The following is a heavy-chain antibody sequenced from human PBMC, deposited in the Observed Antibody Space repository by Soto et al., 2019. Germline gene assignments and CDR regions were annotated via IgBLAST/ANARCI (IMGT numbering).Heavy chain of an antibody. Sequence: QVQLVQSGAEVKKPGSSVKVSCKASGGTFSSYAISWVRQAPGQGLEWRGGIIPIFGTANYAQKFQGRVTITADESTSTAYMELSSLRSEDTAVYYCARGKIRYSSGWTGQYFDYWGQGTLVTVSS. CDR2: IIPIFGTA. CDR1: GGTFSSYA. V-gene: IGHV1-69*01. CDR3: ARGKIRYSSGWTGQYFDY. D-gene: IGHD6-19*01. J-gene: IGHJ4*02.